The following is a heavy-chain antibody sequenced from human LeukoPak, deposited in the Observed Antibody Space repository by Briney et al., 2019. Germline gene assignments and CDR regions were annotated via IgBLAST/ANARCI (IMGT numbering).Heavy chain of an antibody. J-gene: IGHJ6*02. CDR1: GDSISSSNWF. V-gene: IGHV4-39*01. CDR3: ARGPPSYYYYYYGMDV. CDR2: IYNSGNS. Sequence: SETLSLTCTVSGDSISSSNWFWGWIRLPPGKGPEWIGSIYNSGNSYYNPSLESRVSMSVDTSKNQFSLKLSSVTAADTAVYYCARGPPSYYYYYYGMDVWGQGTTVTVSS. D-gene: IGHD3-10*01.